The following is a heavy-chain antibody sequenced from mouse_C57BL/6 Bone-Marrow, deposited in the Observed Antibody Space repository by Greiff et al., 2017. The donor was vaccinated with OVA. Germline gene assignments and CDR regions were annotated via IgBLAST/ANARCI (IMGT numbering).Heavy chain of an antibody. CDR1: GYTFTDYY. J-gene: IGHJ3*01. Sequence: QVQLQQSGAELARPGASVKLSCKASGYTFTDYYINWVKPRPGQGLEWIARIYPGSGNTYYNEKFKGKATLSAEKSSSTAYMQLSSLTSEDSAVYFCARMREPGGFAYWGQGTLVTVSA. CDR2: IYPGSGNT. CDR3: ARMREPGGFAY. V-gene: IGHV1-76*01.